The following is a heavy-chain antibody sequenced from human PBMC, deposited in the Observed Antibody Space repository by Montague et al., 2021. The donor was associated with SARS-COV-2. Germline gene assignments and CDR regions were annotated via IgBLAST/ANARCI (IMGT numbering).Heavy chain of an antibody. J-gene: IGHJ6*02. CDR2: INHSANT. Sequence: SETLSLTCAVYGGSLSGYYWSWIRQPPEKGLEWIGEINHSANTKYNPSLKSPVTISIDTSKNQFSLKMTSVTAADTATYYCASGIYPSGSYYNRYYYGLNIWGPGTTVIV. CDR1: GGSLSGYY. CDR3: ASGIYPSGSYYNRYYYGLNI. V-gene: IGHV4-34*01. D-gene: IGHD3-10*01.